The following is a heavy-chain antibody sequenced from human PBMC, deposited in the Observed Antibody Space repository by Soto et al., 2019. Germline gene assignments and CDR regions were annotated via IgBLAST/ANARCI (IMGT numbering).Heavy chain of an antibody. Sequence: ATVKVSCKASGYTFTSYGISWVRQAPGQGLEWMGWISAYNGNTNYAQKLQGRVTMTTDTSTSTAYMELRSLRSDDTAVYYCARDWHSSSWQYWFDPWGQGTLVTVSS. V-gene: IGHV1-18*04. CDR1: GYTFTSYG. D-gene: IGHD6-13*01. CDR3: ARDWHSSSWQYWFDP. J-gene: IGHJ5*02. CDR2: ISAYNGNT.